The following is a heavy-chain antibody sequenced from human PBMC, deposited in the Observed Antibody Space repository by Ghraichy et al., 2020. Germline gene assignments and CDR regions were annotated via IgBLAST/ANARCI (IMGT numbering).Heavy chain of an antibody. J-gene: IGHJ4*02. V-gene: IGHV3-21*01. CDR3: AREYCSGGSCYSGQTGVN. D-gene: IGHD2-15*01. CDR2: ISSSSSYI. CDR1: GFTFSSYS. Sequence: GGSLRLSCAASGFTFSSYSMNWVRQAPGKGLEWVSSISSSSSYIYYADSVKGRFTISRDNAKNSLYLQMNSLRAEDTAVYYCAREYCSGGSCYSGQTGVNWGQGTLVTVSS.